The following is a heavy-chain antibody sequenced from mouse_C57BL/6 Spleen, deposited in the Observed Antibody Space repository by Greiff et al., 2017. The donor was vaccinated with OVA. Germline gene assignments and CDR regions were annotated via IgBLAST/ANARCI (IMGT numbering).Heavy chain of an antibody. CDR1: GYSITSGYY. CDR3: ARNWDGFAWFAY. Sequence: VQLQQSGPGLVKPSQSLSLTCSVTGYSITSGYYWNWIRQFPGNKLEWMGYISYDGSNNYNPSLKNRISITRDTSKNQFFLKLNSVTTEDTATYYCARNWDGFAWFAYWGQGTLVTVSA. J-gene: IGHJ3*01. CDR2: ISYDGSN. D-gene: IGHD4-1*01. V-gene: IGHV3-6*01.